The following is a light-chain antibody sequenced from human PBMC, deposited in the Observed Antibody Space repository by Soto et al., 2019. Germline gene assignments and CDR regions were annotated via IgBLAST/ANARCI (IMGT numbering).Light chain of an antibody. V-gene: IGLV2-8*01. CDR1: SSDVGGYNY. J-gene: IGLJ2*01. CDR3: SSYAGSNKV. CDR2: EVS. Sequence: QSALTQPPSASGSPGQSVTISCTGTSSDVGGYNYVSWYQQHPGKAPKLMIYEVSKRHSGVPDRFSGSKSGNTASLTVSGLQDEDEADYYCSSYAGSNKVFGGGTKVTVL.